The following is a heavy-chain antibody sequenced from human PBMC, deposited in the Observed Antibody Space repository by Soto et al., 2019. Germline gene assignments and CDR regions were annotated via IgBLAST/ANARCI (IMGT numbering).Heavy chain of an antibody. Sequence: SVKVSCKASGGTFSSYTISWVRQAPGQGLEWMGRIIPILGIANYAQKFQGRVTITADKSTSTAYMELSSLRSEVTAVYYCASGSDQGDAFDIWGQGTMVTVSS. CDR1: GGTFSSYT. CDR3: ASGSDQGDAFDI. V-gene: IGHV1-69*02. J-gene: IGHJ3*02. CDR2: IIPILGIA. D-gene: IGHD2-2*01.